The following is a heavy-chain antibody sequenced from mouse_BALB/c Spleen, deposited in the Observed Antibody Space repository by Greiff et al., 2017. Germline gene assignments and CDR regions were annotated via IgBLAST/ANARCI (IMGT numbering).Heavy chain of an antibody. D-gene: IGHD1-1*01. V-gene: IGHV10-1*02. Sequence: EVKLVESGGGLVQPKGSLKLSCAASGFTFNTYAMNWVRQAPGKGLEWVARIRSKSNNYATYYADSVKDRFTISRDDSQSMLYLQMNNLKTEDTAMYYCVRQGYYYGSSFYYYAMDYWGQGTSVTVSS. CDR1: GFTFNTYA. CDR2: IRSKSNNYAT. J-gene: IGHJ4*01. CDR3: VRQGYYYGSSFYYYAMDY.